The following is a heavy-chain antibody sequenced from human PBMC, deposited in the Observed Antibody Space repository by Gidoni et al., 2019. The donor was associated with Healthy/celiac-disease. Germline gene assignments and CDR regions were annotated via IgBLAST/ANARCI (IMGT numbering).Heavy chain of an antibody. D-gene: IGHD6-13*01. J-gene: IGHJ4*02. CDR3: ARGRIAPGGY. CDR1: GYTFTSYA. V-gene: IGHV1-3*01. Sequence: QVQLVQSGAELNMPVASVKVSCQASGYTFTSYAMNWVRQAPGHRPECLGWINAGNDNTKYSQKFQGRVTITRDTSASTAYMELSSLRSEDTAVYYCARGRIAPGGYWGQGTLVTVSS. CDR2: INAGNDNT.